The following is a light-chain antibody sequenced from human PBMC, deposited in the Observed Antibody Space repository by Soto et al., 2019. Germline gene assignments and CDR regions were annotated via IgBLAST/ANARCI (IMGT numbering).Light chain of an antibody. V-gene: IGLV1-40*01. Sequence: QAVVTQPPSVSGAPGQRVTISCTGSSSNIGAAYDVNWYQQLPGTAPKLLIYANTNRPSGVPDRFSGSKSGTSASLAITGLQAEDEADYYCQSYDSSLSGYVFGTGTKVTVL. CDR2: ANT. J-gene: IGLJ1*01. CDR1: SSNIGAAYD. CDR3: QSYDSSLSGYV.